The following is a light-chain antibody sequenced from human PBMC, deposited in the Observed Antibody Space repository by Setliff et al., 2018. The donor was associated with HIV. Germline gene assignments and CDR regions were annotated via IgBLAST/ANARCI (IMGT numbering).Light chain of an antibody. CDR1: SSDIGDYNY. V-gene: IGLV2-14*01. Sequence: QSALTQPASVSGSPGQAITFSCTGTSSDIGDYNYVSWFQQHPAKAPKVMIYDVSKRPSGVSNRFSGSKSGNTASLTISGLQAEGEADYYCSSFAGRLHVFGTGTKVTVL. J-gene: IGLJ1*01. CDR2: DVS. CDR3: SSFAGRLHV.